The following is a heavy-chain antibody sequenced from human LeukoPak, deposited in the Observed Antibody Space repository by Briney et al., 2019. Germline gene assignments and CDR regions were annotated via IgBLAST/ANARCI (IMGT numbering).Heavy chain of an antibody. J-gene: IGHJ2*01. CDR2: IYPGDSDT. CDR3: ARAFGRVDSSGYYEVRREWYFDL. CDR1: GYSFTSYW. D-gene: IGHD3-22*01. Sequence: PGESLKIACKGSGYSFTSYWIGWVRPMPGKGLEWMGIIYPGDSDTRYSPSFQGQVTISADKSISTAYLQWSSLKASDTAMYYCARAFGRVDSSGYYEVRREWYFDLWGRGTLVTVSS. V-gene: IGHV5-51*01.